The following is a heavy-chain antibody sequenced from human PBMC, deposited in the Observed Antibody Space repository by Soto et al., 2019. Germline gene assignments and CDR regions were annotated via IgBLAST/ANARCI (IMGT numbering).Heavy chain of an antibody. D-gene: IGHD6-13*01. CDR3: ARRPKAETFFFDF. V-gene: IGHV2-5*02. CDR1: GFSLSTRGVA. Sequence: QITLEESGPTLVQPTQTLTLTCTFSGFSLSTRGVAVGWIRQPPGMALEWLALIYWDEDKRYTPSLRSRLTLTKDTSKNQVVLTMTNMDPVYTTTYYCARRPKAETFFFDFWGQGTLVTVSS. J-gene: IGHJ4*02. CDR2: IYWDEDK.